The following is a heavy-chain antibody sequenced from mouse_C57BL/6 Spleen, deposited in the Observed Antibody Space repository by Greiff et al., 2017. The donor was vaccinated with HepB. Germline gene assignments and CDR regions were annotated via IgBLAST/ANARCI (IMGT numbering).Heavy chain of an antibody. CDR3: TTTGTNYFDY. Sequence: VHVKQSGAELVRPGASVKLSCTASGFNIKDYYMHWVKQRPEQGLEWIGRIDPEDGDTEYAPKFQGKATMTADTSSNTAYLQLSSLTSEDTAVYYCTTTGTNYFDYWGQGTTLTVSS. CDR1: GFNIKDYY. D-gene: IGHD2-14*01. CDR2: IDPEDGDT. J-gene: IGHJ2*01. V-gene: IGHV14-1*01.